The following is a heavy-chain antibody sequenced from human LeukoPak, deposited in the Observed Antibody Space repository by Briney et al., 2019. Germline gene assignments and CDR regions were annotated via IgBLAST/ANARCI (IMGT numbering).Heavy chain of an antibody. V-gene: IGHV4-34*01. CDR3: ARQLFNYDILTGYLASFDY. CDR1: GASLSGYY. CDR2: IKHSGST. Sequence: SETLSLTCAVDGASLSGYYWSWIRQPPGKGREWIGEIKHSGSTNYNPCLKSRVTISVDPSKNQFHLELSSVTDADTRVYYCARQLFNYDILTGYLASFDYWGQGTLVTVSS. D-gene: IGHD3-9*01. J-gene: IGHJ4*02.